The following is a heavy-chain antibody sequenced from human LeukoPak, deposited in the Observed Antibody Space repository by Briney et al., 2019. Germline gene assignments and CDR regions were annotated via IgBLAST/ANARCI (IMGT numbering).Heavy chain of an antibody. J-gene: IGHJ3*02. Sequence: GESLKISCKGSGYSFTTYWIGWVRQMPGKGLEWMGIIYPGDSDTRYSPSFQGQVTISADKSISTAYLQWSSLKASDTAMYYCARLTYCGGDCSPSGAFDIWGQGTMVTVSS. V-gene: IGHV5-51*01. CDR2: IYPGDSDT. CDR1: GYSFTTYW. D-gene: IGHD2-21*02. CDR3: ARLTYCGGDCSPSGAFDI.